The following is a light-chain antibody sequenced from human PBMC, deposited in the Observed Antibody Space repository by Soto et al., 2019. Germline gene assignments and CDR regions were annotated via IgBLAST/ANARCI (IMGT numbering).Light chain of an antibody. CDR3: ASWDDSLSGFYV. J-gene: IGLJ1*01. Sequence: QSVLTHPPSASWTPGHRFTISFSGSISNVESNYVYWYQQLPGTAPKLLIYRNNQRPSGVSDRFYGPKSGTSASLATSGLRSEDEADYYCASWDDSLSGFYVFGSGTKVPVL. CDR1: ISNVESNY. CDR2: RNN. V-gene: IGLV1-47*01.